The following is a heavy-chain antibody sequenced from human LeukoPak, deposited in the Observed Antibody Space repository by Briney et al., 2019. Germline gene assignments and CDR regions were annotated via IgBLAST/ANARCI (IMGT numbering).Heavy chain of an antibody. J-gene: IGHJ4*02. Sequence: SETLSLTCTVSGDSISSYYWSWIRQPPGKGLEWIGYIYFSGSTNYNPSLKSRVTISVDTSKNQFSRKLSSVTAADTAVYYCARDFYDYVWGTYGLLVYWGQGTLVTVSS. D-gene: IGHD3-16*01. CDR1: GDSISSYY. CDR2: IYFSGST. V-gene: IGHV4-59*01. CDR3: ARDFYDYVWGTYGLLVY.